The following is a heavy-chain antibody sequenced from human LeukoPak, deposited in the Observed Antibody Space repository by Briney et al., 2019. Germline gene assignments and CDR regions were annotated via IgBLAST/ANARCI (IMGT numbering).Heavy chain of an antibody. D-gene: IGHD3-22*01. CDR2: INPNSGGT. Sequence: GASVKVSCKASGYTFTGYYMHWVRQAPGQGLEWMGWINPNSGGTNYAQKFQGRVTMTKDTSISTAYMELSRLRSDDTAVYYCARDSELEVGYCYWGQGTLVTVSS. CDR1: GYTFTGYY. J-gene: IGHJ4*02. V-gene: IGHV1-2*02. CDR3: ARDSELEVGYCY.